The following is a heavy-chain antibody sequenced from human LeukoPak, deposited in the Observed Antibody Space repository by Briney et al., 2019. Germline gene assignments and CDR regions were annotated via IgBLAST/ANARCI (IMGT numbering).Heavy chain of an antibody. J-gene: IGHJ6*02. V-gene: IGHV4-34*01. Sequence: KSSETLSLTCAVYGGSFSVYYWSWIRQPPGKGLEWIGEINHSGSTNYNPSLKSRVTISVDTSKNQFSLKLSSVTAADTAVYYCARGPSTYYYGSGSYYYHYYGMDVWGQGTTVTVSS. CDR2: INHSGST. D-gene: IGHD3-10*01. CDR3: ARGPSTYYYGSGSYYYHYYGMDV. CDR1: GGSFSVYY.